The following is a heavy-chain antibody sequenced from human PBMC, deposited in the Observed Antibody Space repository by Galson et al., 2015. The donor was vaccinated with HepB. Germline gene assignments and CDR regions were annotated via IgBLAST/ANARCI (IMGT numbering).Heavy chain of an antibody. J-gene: IGHJ2*01. D-gene: IGHD3-10*01. CDR3: AKGIRGVIMGPDWYFDL. Sequence: SLRLSCAASGFTFSSYAMSWVRQAPGKGLEWVSAIGDSGGSTYLADSVKGRFTISRDNFKNTLYLQMNSLRAEDTAVYYCAKGIRGVIMGPDWYFDLWGRGTLVTVSS. CDR1: GFTFSSYA. V-gene: IGHV3-23*01. CDR2: IGDSGGST.